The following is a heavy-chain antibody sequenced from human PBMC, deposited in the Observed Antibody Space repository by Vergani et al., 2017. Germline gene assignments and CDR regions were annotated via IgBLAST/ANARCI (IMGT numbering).Heavy chain of an antibody. CDR1: GFTFSSYW. V-gene: IGHV3-7*01. CDR2: IKQDGSEK. D-gene: IGHD3-3*01. CDR3: ARGLDLEWLDYYYYMDV. J-gene: IGHJ6*03. Sequence: EVQLVESGGGLVQPGGSLRLSCAASGFTFSSYWMSWVRQAPGKGLEWVANIKQDGSEKYYVDSVKGRFTISRDNAKNSLYLQMNSLRAEDTAVYYCARGLDLEWLDYYYYMDVWGKGTTVTVS.